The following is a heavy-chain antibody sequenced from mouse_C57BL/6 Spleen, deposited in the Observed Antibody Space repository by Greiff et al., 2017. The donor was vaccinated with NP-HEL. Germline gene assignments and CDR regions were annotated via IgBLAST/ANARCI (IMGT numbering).Heavy chain of an antibody. J-gene: IGHJ4*01. Sequence: VQLQQSGPELVKPGASVKLSCKASGYTFTSYDINWVKQRPGQGLEWIGWIYPRDGSTKYNEKFKGKAALTVDTSSSTAYMELHSLTSEDSAVYFCARGGYYYGYAMDYWGQGTSVTVSS. CDR1: GYTFTSYD. CDR2: IYPRDGST. CDR3: ARGGYYYGYAMDY. V-gene: IGHV1-85*01. D-gene: IGHD1-1*01.